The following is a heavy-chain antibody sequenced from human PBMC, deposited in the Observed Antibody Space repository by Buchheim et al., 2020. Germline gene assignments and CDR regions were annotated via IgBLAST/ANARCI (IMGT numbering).Heavy chain of an antibody. D-gene: IGHD3-22*01. CDR2: ISSSSSYT. CDR3: ARDKAYFDSSGYYFYYFGMDV. V-gene: IGHV3-11*06. CDR1: GFTFSDYY. Sequence: QVQLVESGGGLVKPGGSLRLSCAASGFTFSDYYMSWIRQAPGKGLEWVSYISSSSSYTNYADSVKGRFTISRDNAKNSLYLQMNSLRAEDTAVYYCARDKAYFDSSGYYFYYFGMDVWGQGTT. J-gene: IGHJ6*02.